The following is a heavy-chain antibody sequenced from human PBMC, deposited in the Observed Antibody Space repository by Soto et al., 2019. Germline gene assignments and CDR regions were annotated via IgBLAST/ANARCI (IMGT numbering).Heavy chain of an antibody. V-gene: IGHV3-21*04. CDR1: GFTLSSYS. J-gene: IGHJ4*02. CDR2: ISSSSSYI. CDR3: ARDLPRSFGVVTPSFDY. Sequence: PGGSLRLSCAASGFTLSSYSMNWVRQAPGEGLEWVSSISSSSSYIYYADSVKVRFTISRDNAKNSLYLQMNSLRAEDTAVYYCARDLPRSFGVVTPSFDYWGQGTLVTVSS. D-gene: IGHD3-3*01.